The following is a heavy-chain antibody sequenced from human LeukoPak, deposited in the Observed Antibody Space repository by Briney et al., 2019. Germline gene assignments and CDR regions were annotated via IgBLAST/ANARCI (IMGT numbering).Heavy chain of an antibody. CDR3: ARHDVVIAVKRGYYFDY. Sequence: SETLSLTCTVSGGSISSSSSDWGWIRQPPGKGLEWIGSIYYSGRTHYNPSLKSRVTISVDTPKNQFSLKLSSVTAADTAVYYCARHDVVIAVKRGYYFDYWGQGALVTVSS. D-gene: IGHD2-15*01. CDR1: GGSISSSSSD. J-gene: IGHJ4*02. V-gene: IGHV4-39*01. CDR2: IYYSGRT.